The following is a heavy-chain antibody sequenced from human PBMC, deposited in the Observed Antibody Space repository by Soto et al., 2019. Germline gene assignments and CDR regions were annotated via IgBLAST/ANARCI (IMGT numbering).Heavy chain of an antibody. Sequence: QVQLVQSGAEVKKPGSSVKVSCKASGGTFRSYAISWVRQAPGQGLEWMGGIIPIFGTANYAQKFQGRVTIPPDESTSTAYMERRSLRSEDTAVYYCAREGQYSSALGGCDPWGQGTLVTVSS. D-gene: IGHD6-25*01. V-gene: IGHV1-69*01. J-gene: IGHJ5*02. CDR1: GGTFRSYA. CDR2: IIPIFGTA. CDR3: AREGQYSSALGGCDP.